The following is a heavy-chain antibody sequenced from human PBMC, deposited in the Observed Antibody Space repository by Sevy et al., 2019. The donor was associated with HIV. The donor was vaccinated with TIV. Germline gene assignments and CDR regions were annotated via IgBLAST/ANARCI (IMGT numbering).Heavy chain of an antibody. V-gene: IGHV4-34*01. Sequence: SETLSLTCAVHDGSFSGYYWNWIRQLPGKGLEWIGEINESGITYYNPSLKSRVTISVDTSKKKLSLKLKSVTGVDSAVYFCARSPPVVVVPGAPSWFDPWGQGTLVTVSS. CDR3: ARSPPVVVVPGAPSWFDP. J-gene: IGHJ5*02. CDR1: DGSFSGYY. D-gene: IGHD2-2*01. CDR2: INESGIT.